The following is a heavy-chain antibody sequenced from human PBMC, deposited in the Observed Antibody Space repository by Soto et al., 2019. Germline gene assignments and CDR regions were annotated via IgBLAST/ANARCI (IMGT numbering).Heavy chain of an antibody. D-gene: IGHD3-16*02. V-gene: IGHV5-51*01. J-gene: IGHJ4*02. CDR1: GYSFTSYW. CDR2: IYPGDSDT. CDR3: ARLDNYDYIWGSYRSGPDY. Sequence: GESLKISCKGSGYSFTSYWIGWVRQMPGKGLEWMGIIYPGDSDTRYSPSFQGQVTISADKSISTAYLQWSSLKASDTAMYYCARLDNYDYIWGSYRSGPDYWGQGTLVTVSS.